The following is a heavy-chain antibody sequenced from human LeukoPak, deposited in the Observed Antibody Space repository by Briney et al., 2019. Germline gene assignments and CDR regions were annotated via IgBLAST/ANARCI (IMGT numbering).Heavy chain of an antibody. CDR1: GGSISSSSYY. CDR3: ARDTGTVYY. CDR2: IYYSGST. D-gene: IGHD2-8*02. V-gene: IGHV4-39*01. Sequence: PSETPSLTCTVSGGSISSSSYYWGWIRQPPGKWLEWIGCIYYSGSTYYNPSLKSQVTISVDTSKNQFSLKLSSVTAADTAVYYCARDTGTVYYWGQGTLVTVPS. J-gene: IGHJ4*02.